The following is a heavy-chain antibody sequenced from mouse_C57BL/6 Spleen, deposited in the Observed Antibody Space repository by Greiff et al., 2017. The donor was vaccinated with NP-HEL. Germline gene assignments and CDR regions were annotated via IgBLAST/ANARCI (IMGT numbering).Heavy chain of an antibody. J-gene: IGHJ4*01. V-gene: IGHV1-64*01. D-gene: IGHD1-1*01. CDR1: GYTFTSYW. CDR2: IHPNSGST. Sequence: QVQLQQPGAELVKPGASVKLSCKASGYTFTSYWMHWVKQRPGQGLEWIGMIHPNSGSTNYNEKFKSKATLTVDKSSSTAYMQLSSLTSEDSAVYYCAREGRSVVATDYAMDYWGQGTSVTVSS. CDR3: AREGRSVVATDYAMDY.